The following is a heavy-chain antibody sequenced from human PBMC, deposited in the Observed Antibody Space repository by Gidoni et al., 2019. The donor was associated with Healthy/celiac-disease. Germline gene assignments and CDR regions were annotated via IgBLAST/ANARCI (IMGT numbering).Heavy chain of an antibody. Sequence: QVQLVESGGGVVQPGRSLGLSCAASGFTVSSYGMHWVRQAPGKGLEWVAVITYDGSNKYYADSVKGRFTISRDNSKNTLYLQMNSLRAEDTAVYYCAKDLDDFWSGYSIPSAFDIWGQGTMVTVSS. CDR3: AKDLDDFWSGYSIPSAFDI. CDR1: GFTVSSYG. CDR2: ITYDGSNK. J-gene: IGHJ3*02. V-gene: IGHV3-30*18. D-gene: IGHD3-3*01.